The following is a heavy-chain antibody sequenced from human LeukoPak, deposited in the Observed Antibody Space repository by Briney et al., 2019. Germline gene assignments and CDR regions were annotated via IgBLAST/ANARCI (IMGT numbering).Heavy chain of an antibody. CDR3: ARGGSSGYTYA. CDR1: GDSKSGYY. J-gene: IGHJ1*01. D-gene: IGHD3-22*01. CDR2: ICCSGTT. Sequence: PSETLSLTCTVSGDSKSGYYWTWIRQPPGRGLEWIGYICCSGTTSYNPSLRSRVAISEDTSKNELSLILRSVTAADTAVYYCARGGSSGYTYAWGQGILVTVSS. V-gene: IGHV4-59*01.